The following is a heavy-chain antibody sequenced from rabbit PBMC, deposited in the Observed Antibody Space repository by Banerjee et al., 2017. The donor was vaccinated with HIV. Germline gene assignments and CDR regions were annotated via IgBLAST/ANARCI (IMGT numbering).Heavy chain of an antibody. J-gene: IGHJ4*01. Sequence: QSLEESGGGLVKPGASLTLTCKASGFSFSSGYDMCWVRQAPGKGLEWIACIVSSSGSTWYASWAKGRFTISKTSSTTVTLQMTSLTAADTATYFCARGDSYDDYGDYPHYFNLWGPGTLVTVS. CDR2: IVSSSGST. D-gene: IGHD2-1*01. V-gene: IGHV1S40*01. CDR1: GFSFSSGYD. CDR3: ARGDSYDDYGDYPHYFNL.